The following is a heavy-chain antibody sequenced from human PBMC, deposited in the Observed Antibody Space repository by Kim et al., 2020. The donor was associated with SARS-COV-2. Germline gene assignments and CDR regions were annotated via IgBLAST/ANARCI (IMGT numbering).Heavy chain of an antibody. CDR2: INAGNGNT. Sequence: ASVKVSCKASGYTFTSYAMHWVRQAPGQRLEWMGWINAGNGNTKYSQKFQGRVTITRDTSASTAYMELSSLRSEDTAVYYCARDLMGVHPSYQLPGMYAAYYYYYGMDVWGQGTTVTVSS. CDR1: GYTFTSYA. CDR3: ARDLMGVHPSYQLPGMYAAYYYYYGMDV. V-gene: IGHV1-3*01. D-gene: IGHD2-2*01. J-gene: IGHJ6*02.